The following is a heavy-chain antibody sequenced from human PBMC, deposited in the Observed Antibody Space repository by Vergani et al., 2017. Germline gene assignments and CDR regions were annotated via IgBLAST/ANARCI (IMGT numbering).Heavy chain of an antibody. V-gene: IGHV3-66*02. J-gene: IGHJ4*02. CDR3: ARDDYGGYFDS. D-gene: IGHD4-17*01. CDR2: IYSGGST. CDR1: GFTFSSYA. Sequence: EVQLLESGGGLVQPGGSLRLSCAASGFTFSSYAMSWVRQAPGKGLEWVSVIYSGGSTYYADSVKGRFTISRDNSKNTLYLQMNSLRAEDTAVYYCARDDYGGYFDSWGQGTLVTVSS.